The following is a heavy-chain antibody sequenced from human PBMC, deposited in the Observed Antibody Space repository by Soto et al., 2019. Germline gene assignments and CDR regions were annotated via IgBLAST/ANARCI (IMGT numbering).Heavy chain of an antibody. V-gene: IGHV1-69*13. J-gene: IGHJ6*02. CDR2: IIPIFGTA. CDR3: AREGYCSGGSCYLAYGMDV. D-gene: IGHD2-15*01. Sequence: SVKVSCKASGGTFSSYAISWVRQAPGQGLEWMGGIIPIFGTANYAQKFQGRVTITADESTSTAYMELSSLRSEDTAVYYCAREGYCSGGSCYLAYGMDVWGQGTTVTVSS. CDR1: GGTFSSYA.